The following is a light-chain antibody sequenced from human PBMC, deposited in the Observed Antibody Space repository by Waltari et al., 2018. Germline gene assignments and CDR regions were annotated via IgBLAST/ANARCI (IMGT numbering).Light chain of an antibody. J-gene: IGLJ3*02. CDR3: NSYAGSSSWV. CDR1: SSAVGFYNY. Sequence: QSALTHPASVSGSPGPSITISCTGTSSAVGFYNYVSWYQQHPGKAPKLMIYDVSERPSGVSNRFSGSKSGNTASLTISGLQAEDEADYYCNSYAGSSSWVFGGGTKLTVL. V-gene: IGLV2-14*01. CDR2: DVS.